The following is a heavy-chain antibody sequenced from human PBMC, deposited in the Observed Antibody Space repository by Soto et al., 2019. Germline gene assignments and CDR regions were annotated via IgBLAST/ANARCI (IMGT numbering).Heavy chain of an antibody. CDR3: ARAGAAPYYYYGMDV. CDR2: ISTYNGDT. CDR1: GYTFSTSR. Sequence: QVQLVQSGAEVRKPGASVKVSCKASGYTFSTSRMSWLRLAPGQGLEWMGWISTYNGDTNDAPKFQDRVTMTSDTSTSTVYMELRSLRSDDTAVYYCARAGAAPYYYYGMDVWGQGTRVTVSS. V-gene: IGHV1-18*01. J-gene: IGHJ6*02. D-gene: IGHD2-15*01.